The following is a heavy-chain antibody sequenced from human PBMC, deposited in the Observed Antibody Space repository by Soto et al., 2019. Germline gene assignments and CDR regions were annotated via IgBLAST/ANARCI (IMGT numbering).Heavy chain of an antibody. J-gene: IGHJ4*02. CDR3: ARHGFGEFEFDY. V-gene: IGHV3-30-3*01. Sequence: GGSLRLSCAASGFTFSSYAMHWVRQAPGKGLEWVAVISYDGSNKYYADSVKGRFTISRDNSKNTLYLQMNSLRAEDTAVYYCARHGFGEFEFDYWGQGTLVTVSS. D-gene: IGHD3-10*01. CDR1: GFTFSSYA. CDR2: ISYDGSNK.